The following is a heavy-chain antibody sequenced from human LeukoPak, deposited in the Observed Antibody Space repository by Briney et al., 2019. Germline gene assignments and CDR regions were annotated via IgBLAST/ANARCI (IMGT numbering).Heavy chain of an antibody. Sequence: GGSLRLSCAASGFTFSTYWMHWVRQAPGKGLVWVSRLSPDGGSSIYADSAKGRFTVSRDNAKNTLYLQMNSLRAEDTAVYYCTRSPSLGGRYWGFDYWGQGALVTVSS. J-gene: IGHJ4*02. D-gene: IGHD1-26*01. CDR3: TRSPSLGGRYWGFDY. V-gene: IGHV3-74*01. CDR1: GFTFSTYW. CDR2: LSPDGGSS.